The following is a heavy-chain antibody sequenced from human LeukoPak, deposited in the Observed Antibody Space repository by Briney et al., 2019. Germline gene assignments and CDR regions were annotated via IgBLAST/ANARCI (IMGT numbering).Heavy chain of an antibody. CDR2: INLNSGGT. Sequence: ASVKFSCKASGYTFTGYYMHWVRQAPGQGLEWMGWINLNSGGTNYAQKFQGRVTMTRDTSISTAYMELSRLRSDDTAVYYCARDSRQYYFDYWGQGTLVTVSS. J-gene: IGHJ4*02. CDR1: GYTFTGYY. V-gene: IGHV1-2*02. CDR3: ARDSRQYYFDY.